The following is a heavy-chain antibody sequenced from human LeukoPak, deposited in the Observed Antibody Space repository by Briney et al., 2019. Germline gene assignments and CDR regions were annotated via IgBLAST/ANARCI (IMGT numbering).Heavy chain of an antibody. CDR1: GFTFSSYG. J-gene: IGHJ4*02. CDR2: IRYDGSNK. Sequence: GGSLRLSCAASGFTFSSYGMHWVRQAPGKGLEWVAFIRYDGSNKYYADSVKGRFTISRDNSKNTLYLQMNSLRAEDTAVYYCARDERVGYSSSADYWGQGTLVTVSS. V-gene: IGHV3-30*02. CDR3: ARDERVGYSSSADY. D-gene: IGHD6-6*01.